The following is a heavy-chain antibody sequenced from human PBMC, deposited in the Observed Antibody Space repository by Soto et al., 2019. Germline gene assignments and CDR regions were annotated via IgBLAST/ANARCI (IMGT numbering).Heavy chain of an antibody. J-gene: IGHJ4*02. CDR1: GGTFSSYA. CDR3: ARGEGGTTTLDY. D-gene: IGHD1-1*01. V-gene: IGHV1-69*14. CDR2: TTHISGTA. Sequence: QVQLVQSGAEVKKPGSSVTVSCKASGGTFSSYAISWVRQAPGQGLEWMGGTTHISGTANYAQRFQGRVTIAADKCTSTAYMELRSLRSVDTAVYDCARGEGGTTTLDYWGQGTLVTVSS.